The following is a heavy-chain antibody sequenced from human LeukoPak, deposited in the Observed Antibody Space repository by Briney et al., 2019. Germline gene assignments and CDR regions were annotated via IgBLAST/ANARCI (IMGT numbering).Heavy chain of an antibody. J-gene: IGHJ6*03. Sequence: SETLSHTCTVSGGSISSYYWSWIRQPPGKGLEWIGYIYYSGSTNYNPSLKSRVTISVDTSKNQFSLKLSSVTAADTAVYYCARITVEMATIYYYYMDVWGKGTTVTVSS. D-gene: IGHD5-24*01. CDR1: GGSISSYY. CDR3: ARITVEMATIYYYYMDV. CDR2: IYYSGST. V-gene: IGHV4-59*01.